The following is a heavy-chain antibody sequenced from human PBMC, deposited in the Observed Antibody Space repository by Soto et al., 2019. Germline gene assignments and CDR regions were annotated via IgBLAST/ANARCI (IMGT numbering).Heavy chain of an antibody. Sequence: EEQLVESGGDLVQPGGSLRLSCAASGVTVSNNYMSWVRQAPGKGLEWVSLIYSGGSTYYADSVKGRFTISRDSYKNTLYLQMNSLRAEDTAMYYCEAYSHKGYWDQGNLVTVSS. J-gene: IGHJ4*02. D-gene: IGHD3-16*01. V-gene: IGHV3-66*01. CDR1: GVTVSNNY. CDR3: EAYSHKGY. CDR2: IYSGGST.